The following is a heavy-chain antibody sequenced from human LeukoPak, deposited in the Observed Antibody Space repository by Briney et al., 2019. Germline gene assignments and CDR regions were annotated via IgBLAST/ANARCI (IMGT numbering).Heavy chain of an antibody. CDR3: ARDGAYGDLDY. D-gene: IGHD4-17*01. V-gene: IGHV3-74*01. J-gene: IGHJ4*02. CDR2: INSDGSST. CDR1: AFTFSTYW. Sequence: PGGSLRLSCAASAFTFSTYWMHWVRQAPGKGLVWVSRINSDGSSTNYADSVMGRFTISRDNAKNTLYLQMNSLRAEDTAVYYCARDGAYGDLDYWGQGTLVTVSS.